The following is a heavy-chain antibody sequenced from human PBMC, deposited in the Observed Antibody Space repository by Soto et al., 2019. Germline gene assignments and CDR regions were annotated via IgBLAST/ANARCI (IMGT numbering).Heavy chain of an antibody. J-gene: IGHJ6*03. CDR3: ASRPNDYGYYYYYYMDV. CDR1: GFTFSSYG. Sequence: QVQLVESGGGVGQPGRSLRLSCAASGFTFSSYGMHWVRQAPGKGLEWVAVISYDGSNKYYADSVKGRFTISRDNSKHTLYLQMNSLEAEDTAVYYFASRPNDYGYYYYYYMDVWGKGTTVTGSS. CDR2: ISYDGSNK. V-gene: IGHV3-30*03. D-gene: IGHD4-17*01.